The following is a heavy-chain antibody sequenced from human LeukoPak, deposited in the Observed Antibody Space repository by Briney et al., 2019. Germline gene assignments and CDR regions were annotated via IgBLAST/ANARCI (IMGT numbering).Heavy chain of an antibody. Sequence: PSETLSLTCTVYGGSVSSSSHYWDWIRQPPGKGLEWIGSVYYTGTTYHNPSLKSRVSISVDTSKNQFSLKLNSVTAADTAVFYCARRYADYVESWGQGTLVSVSS. CDR2: VYYTGTT. CDR3: ARRYADYVES. D-gene: IGHD4-17*01. V-gene: IGHV4-39*01. J-gene: IGHJ4*02. CDR1: GGSVSSSSHY.